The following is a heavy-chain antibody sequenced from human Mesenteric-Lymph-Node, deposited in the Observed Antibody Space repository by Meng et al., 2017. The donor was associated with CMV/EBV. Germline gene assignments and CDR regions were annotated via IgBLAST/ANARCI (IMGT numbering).Heavy chain of an antibody. V-gene: IGHV3-30-3*01. CDR3: ARDRGSRPYYGMDV. J-gene: IGHJ6*02. CDR2: ISYDGSNK. D-gene: IGHD3-10*01. Sequence: GESLKISCAASGFTFSSYAMHWVRQAPGKGLEWVAVISYDGSNKYYADSVKGRFTISRDNSKNTLYLQMNSLRAEDTAVYYCARDRGSRPYYGMDVWGQGTTVTVSS. CDR1: GFTFSSYA.